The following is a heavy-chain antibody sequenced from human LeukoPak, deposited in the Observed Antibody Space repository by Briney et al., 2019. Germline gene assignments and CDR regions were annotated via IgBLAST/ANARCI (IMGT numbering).Heavy chain of an antibody. CDR1: GGTFQNCA. Sequence: AVKVSCKASGGTFQNCAFTWVRQAPGQGLEGMGGIIPLFCTKNYAQSFQGGVTLTAVESTSTVYMELTSLTSEDTAVYYCARVPQYDGFNYDDAWGQGTLVTVSS. D-gene: IGHD5-24*01. J-gene: IGHJ5*02. V-gene: IGHV1-69*01. CDR2: IIPLFCTK. CDR3: ARVPQYDGFNYDDA.